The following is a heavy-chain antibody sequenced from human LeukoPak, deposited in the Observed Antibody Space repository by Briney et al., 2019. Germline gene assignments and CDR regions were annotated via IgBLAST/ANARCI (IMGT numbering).Heavy chain of an antibody. CDR2: IAPSGGA. V-gene: IGHV4-4*09. Sequence: SETLSLTCTASGASISTYYWSWIRQPPGEGLEWIAYIAPSGGAVYNPSLNSRLTVSVDTSKNQFSLKLNSVTAADTAVYYCARHVATTVTRGYSCHPMDVWGKGTTVSVSS. D-gene: IGHD4-17*01. CDR3: ARHVATTVTRGYSCHPMDV. J-gene: IGHJ6*03. CDR1: GASISTYY.